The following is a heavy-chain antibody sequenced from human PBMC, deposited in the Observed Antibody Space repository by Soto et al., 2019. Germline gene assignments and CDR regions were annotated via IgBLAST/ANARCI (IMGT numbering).Heavy chain of an antibody. CDR3: ARHSPTMTTTPFDY. CDR2: ISAYNGNT. CDR1: GYTFTSYG. Sequence: ASVKVSCKASGYTFTSYGISWVRQAPGQGLEWMGWISAYNGNTNYAQKLQGRVTMTTDTSTSTAYMELRSLRSDDTAVYYCARHSPTMTTTPFDYWGQGTLVTVSS. J-gene: IGHJ4*02. D-gene: IGHD3-22*01. V-gene: IGHV1-18*01.